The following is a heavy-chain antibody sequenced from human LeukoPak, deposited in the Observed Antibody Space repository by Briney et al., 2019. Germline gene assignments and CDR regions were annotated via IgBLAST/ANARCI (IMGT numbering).Heavy chain of an antibody. Sequence: GSLRLSCAASGFTFSSYSMNWVRQAPGKGLEWVSSISSSSSYIYYADSVKGRFTISRDNAKNSLYLQMNSLRAEDTAVYYCARDYEGATTGGGYFDYWGQGTLVTVSS. V-gene: IGHV3-21*01. D-gene: IGHD1-26*01. CDR1: GFTFSSYS. CDR2: ISSSSSYI. CDR3: ARDYEGATTGGGYFDY. J-gene: IGHJ4*02.